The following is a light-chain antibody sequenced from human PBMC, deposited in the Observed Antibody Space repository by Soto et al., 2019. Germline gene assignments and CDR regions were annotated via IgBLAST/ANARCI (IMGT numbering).Light chain of an antibody. CDR2: GST. CDR1: QSVSNNY. CDR3: QQYGSSPPYT. V-gene: IGKV3-20*01. Sequence: EVVLTQSPGTLSLSPGERATLSCRASQSVSNNYLAWYQQKPGQSPKLVIFGSTDRATGLPDRFSGSGSGTDFALTISRLEPEDFAVYYCQQYGSSPPYTFGQGTKLEIK. J-gene: IGKJ2*01.